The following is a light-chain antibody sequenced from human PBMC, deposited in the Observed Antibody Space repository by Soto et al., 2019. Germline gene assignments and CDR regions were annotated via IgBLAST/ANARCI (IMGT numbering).Light chain of an antibody. CDR1: SSNIGNNY. CDR2: DND. V-gene: IGLV1-51*01. J-gene: IGLJ2*01. Sequence: QSVLTQPPSVSAAPGQKGTISCSGSSSNIGNNYVSWYQQLPGTAPKLLIYDNDKRPSGIPDRFSGSKSGTSATLGITGLQTGDEADYYCGAWDGSLNTQVVGGGTKVTVL. CDR3: GAWDGSLNTQV.